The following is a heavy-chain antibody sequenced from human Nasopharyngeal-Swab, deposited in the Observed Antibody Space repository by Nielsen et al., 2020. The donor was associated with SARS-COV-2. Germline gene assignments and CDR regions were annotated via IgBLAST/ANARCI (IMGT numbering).Heavy chain of an antibody. CDR3: ARGSTVVTPVDY. CDR2: IIPIFGTA. CDR1: GGTFSSYA. V-gene: IGHV1-69*06. Sequence: SVKVSCKASGGTFSSYAISWVRQAPGQGLEWMGGIIPIFGTANYAQKFQGRVTITAGKSTSTAYMELSSLRSEDTAVYYCARGSTVVTPVDYWGQGTLVTVSS. D-gene: IGHD4-23*01. J-gene: IGHJ4*02.